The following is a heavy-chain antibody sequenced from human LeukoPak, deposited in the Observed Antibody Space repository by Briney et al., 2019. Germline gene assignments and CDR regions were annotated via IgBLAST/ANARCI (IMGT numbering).Heavy chain of an antibody. CDR2: IYYSGST. D-gene: IGHD2-15*01. CDR3: ARHCCSGPAKRVFDI. Sequence: SETLSLTCTVSGGSISSYYWSWIRKPPGKGLEWIGYIYYSGSTNYNPSLKSRVTISVDTSKNQFSLKLGSVTAADTAVYHCARHCCSGPAKRVFDIWGQGTMVTVSS. CDR1: GGSISSYY. J-gene: IGHJ3*02. V-gene: IGHV4-59*08.